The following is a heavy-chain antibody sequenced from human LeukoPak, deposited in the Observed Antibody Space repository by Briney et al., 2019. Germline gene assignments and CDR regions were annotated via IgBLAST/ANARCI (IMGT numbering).Heavy chain of an antibody. V-gene: IGHV4-4*07. CDR1: GGSINSYF. J-gene: IGHJ6*03. D-gene: IGHD6-13*01. Sequence: PSETLSLTCTVSGGSINSYFWSWIRQPAGKGLEWIGRIDTSGSTNYNPSLKSRVTMSVDRSKNQFSLKLSSVTAADTAVYYCARDTGYGNSWPRKNYYYYMDVWGKGTTVTVSS. CDR2: IDTSGST. CDR3: ARDTGYGNSWPRKNYYYYMDV.